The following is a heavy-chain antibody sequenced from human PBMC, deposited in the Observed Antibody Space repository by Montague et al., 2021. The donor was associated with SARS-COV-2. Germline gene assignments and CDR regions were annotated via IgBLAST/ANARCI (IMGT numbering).Heavy chain of an antibody. CDR1: GGSVSSGSYY. CDR2: IYYSGST. CDR3: ARDGVVRYFDWLEDRYGMDV. J-gene: IGHJ6*02. V-gene: IGHV4-61*01. D-gene: IGHD3-9*01. Sequence: SETLSLTCTVSGGSVSSGSYYWSWIRQPPGKGLEWIGYIYYSGSTNYNPSLKSRVTISVDTSKNQFSLKLSSVTAADTAVYYCARDGVVRYFDWLEDRYGMDVWGQGTTVTVSS.